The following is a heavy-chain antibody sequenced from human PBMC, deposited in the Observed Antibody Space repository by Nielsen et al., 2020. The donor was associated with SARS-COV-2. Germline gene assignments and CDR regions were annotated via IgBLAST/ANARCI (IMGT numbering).Heavy chain of an antibody. Sequence: GGSLRLSCAASGFTFDDYGMSWVGQAPGKGLEWVSGINWNGGSTGYADSVKGRFTISRDNAKNSLYLQMNSLRAEDTAVYYCARDTDFWSGYYHFGMDVWGQGTTVTVSS. CDR3: ARDTDFWSGYYHFGMDV. CDR1: GFTFDDYG. CDR2: INWNGGST. D-gene: IGHD3-3*01. V-gene: IGHV3-20*04. J-gene: IGHJ6*02.